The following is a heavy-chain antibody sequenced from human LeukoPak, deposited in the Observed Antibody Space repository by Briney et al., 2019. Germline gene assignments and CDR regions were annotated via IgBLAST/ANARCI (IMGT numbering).Heavy chain of an antibody. CDR1: GGSISSYY. D-gene: IGHD3-9*01. J-gene: IGHJ4*02. V-gene: IGHV4-59*12. CDR2: IYHSGST. CDR3: ARVRYFDWLLELRFDY. Sequence: SETLSLTCNVSGGSISSYYWTWVRQPPGKGLEWIGYIYHSGSTNYNPSLKSRVTISVDTSKNQFSLKLSSVTAADTAVYYCARVRYFDWLLELRFDYWGQGTLVTVSS.